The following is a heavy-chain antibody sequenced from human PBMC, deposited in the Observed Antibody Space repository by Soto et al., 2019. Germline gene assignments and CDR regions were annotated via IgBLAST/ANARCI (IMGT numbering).Heavy chain of an antibody. CDR3: AREEYEAVYFDY. J-gene: IGHJ4*02. CDR2: IWYDGSNK. CDR1: EFTFRAYA. Sequence: QVQLVESGGGVVQPGRSLRLSCAASEFTFRAYAMHWVRQAPGKGLEWVAVIWYDGSNKYYTDSVKGRFTISRDNPKNTLYHQMNSLRAEDTAVYYCAREEYEAVYFDYWGQVTLVTVSS. D-gene: IGHD3-3*01. V-gene: IGHV3-30-3*01.